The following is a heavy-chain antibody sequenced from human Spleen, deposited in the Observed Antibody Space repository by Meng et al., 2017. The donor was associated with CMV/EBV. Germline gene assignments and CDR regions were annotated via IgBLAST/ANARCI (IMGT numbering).Heavy chain of an antibody. D-gene: IGHD1-26*01. J-gene: IGHJ4*02. CDR2: INPSSGGT. CDR3: ARDLRQLLDYLDY. V-gene: IGHV1-2*02. CDR1: GYPFPGYY. Sequence: AYGYPFPGYYIPWVRQAPGQGLEWMGWINPSSGGTNYAQKFQGRVTLTRDTSVDTAYMELSRLPSEATAMYYCARDLRQLLDYLDYWGQGTLVTVSS.